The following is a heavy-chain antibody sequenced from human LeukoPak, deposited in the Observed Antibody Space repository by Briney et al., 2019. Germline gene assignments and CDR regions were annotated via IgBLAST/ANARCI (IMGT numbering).Heavy chain of an antibody. V-gene: IGHV6-1*01. CDR1: GESVSSNSAA. D-gene: IGHD7-27*01. Sequence: SQTLSLTCAISGESVSSNSAAWNWIRHSPSSGLEWLGRAYYGSMWYDDYAVSVKSRITINPDTSKNQFSLQLNSVTPEDTAVYYCARDFGLTGDAFDIWGQGTMVTVSS. CDR3: ARDFGLTGDAFDI. CDR2: AYYGSMWYD. J-gene: IGHJ3*02.